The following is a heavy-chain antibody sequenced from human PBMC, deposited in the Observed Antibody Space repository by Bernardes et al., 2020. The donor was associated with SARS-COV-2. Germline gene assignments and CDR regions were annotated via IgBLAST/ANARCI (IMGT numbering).Heavy chain of an antibody. CDR3: ARGEDALSDSGYDAFDS. Sequence: AVKVSCKASGGTFSSYTINWVRQAPGQGLDWMGRIIPILDITNYAQKFQGRITITAAKSTSTAYMELSSLRSEDTAVYFCARGEDALSDSGYDAFDSWGQGTLVTVSS. CDR2: IIPILDIT. J-gene: IGHJ4*02. CDR1: GGTFSSYT. D-gene: IGHD5-12*01. V-gene: IGHV1-69*02.